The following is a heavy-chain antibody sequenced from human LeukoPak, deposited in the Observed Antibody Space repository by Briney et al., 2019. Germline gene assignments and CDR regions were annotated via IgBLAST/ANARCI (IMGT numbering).Heavy chain of an antibody. J-gene: IGHJ4*02. CDR3: ARGAWATRLGS. V-gene: IGHV4-34*01. Sequence: SETLSLTCAVYGESLDSYYWSWVRQPPGEGLEWIGEIYESGTTEYNPSLKNRVTISMVPSKQQFSLSLSSVTAADTAVYYCARGAWATRLGSWGLGPPVIVSS. CDR1: GESLDSYY. D-gene: IGHD2-15*01. CDR2: IYESGTT.